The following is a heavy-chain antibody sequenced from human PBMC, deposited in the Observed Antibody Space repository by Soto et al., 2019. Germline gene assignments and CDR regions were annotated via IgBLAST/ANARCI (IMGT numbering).Heavy chain of an antibody. CDR2: IYYSGST. CDR3: ASGGYCSGGSCYPTVDY. D-gene: IGHD2-15*01. Sequence: PSETLSLTCTLSGGSISSYYWSWIRQPPGKGLEWIGYIYYSGSTNYNPSLKSRVTISVDTSKKQLSLKLSSVTTADTAVYYCASGGYCSGGSCYPTVDYWGRGTLVTVSS. CDR1: GGSISSYY. J-gene: IGHJ4*02. V-gene: IGHV4-59*01.